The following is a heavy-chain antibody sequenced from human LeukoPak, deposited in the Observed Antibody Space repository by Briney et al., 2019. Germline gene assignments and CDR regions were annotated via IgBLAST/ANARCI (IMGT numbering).Heavy chain of an antibody. Sequence: GGSLRLSCAASGFTFSSYAMSWVRQAPGKGLEWVSAISGSGGSTYYADSVKGRFTISRDNSKNTLYLQMNSLRAEDTAVYYCARLQYCSGTSCYWFDPWGQGTLVTVSS. CDR3: ARLQYCSGTSCYWFDP. J-gene: IGHJ5*02. D-gene: IGHD2-2*01. V-gene: IGHV3-23*01. CDR1: GFTFSSYA. CDR2: ISGSGGST.